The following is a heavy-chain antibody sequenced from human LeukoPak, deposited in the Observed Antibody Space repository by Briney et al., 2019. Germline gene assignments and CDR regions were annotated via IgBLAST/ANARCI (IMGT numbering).Heavy chain of an antibody. CDR1: GYTFTGYY. CDR2: FDPEDGET. CDR3: ATEVEDAFDI. Sequence: ASVKVSCKASGYTFTGYYMHWVRQAPGKGLEWMGGFDPEDGETIYAQKFQGRVTMTEDTSTDTAYMELSSLRSEDTAVYYCATEVEDAFDIWGQGTMVTVSS. J-gene: IGHJ3*02. D-gene: IGHD1-26*01. V-gene: IGHV1-24*01.